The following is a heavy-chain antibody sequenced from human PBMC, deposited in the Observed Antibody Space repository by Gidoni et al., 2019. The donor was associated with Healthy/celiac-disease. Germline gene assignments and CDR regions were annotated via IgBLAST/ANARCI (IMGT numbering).Heavy chain of an antibody. CDR2: ISYDGSNK. J-gene: IGHJ1*01. V-gene: IGHV3-30*04. CDR3: ARDLSPPGRVTPLCL. D-gene: IGHD1-26*01. CDR1: GFTFSSYA. Sequence: QVQLVESGGGVVQPGRSLRLSCAASGFTFSSYAMHWVRQAPGKGLEWVAVISYDGSNKYYADSVKGRFTISRDNSKNTLYLQMNSLRAEDTAVYYCARDLSPPGRVTPLCLWGQGTLVTVSS.